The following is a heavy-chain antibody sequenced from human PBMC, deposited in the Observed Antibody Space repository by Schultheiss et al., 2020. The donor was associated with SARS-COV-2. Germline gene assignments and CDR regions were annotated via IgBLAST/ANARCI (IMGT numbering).Heavy chain of an antibody. J-gene: IGHJ6*02. D-gene: IGHD5-12*01. CDR3: AREYSGYDYYYYYGMDV. V-gene: IGHV3-11*06. CDR2: ISSSSSYI. Sequence: GESLKISCAASGFTFSDYYMSWIRQAPGKGLEWVSYISSSSSYIYYADSVKGRFTISRDNAKNSLYLQMNSLRAEDTAVYYCAREYSGYDYYYYYGMDVWGQGTTVTVSS. CDR1: GFTFSDYY.